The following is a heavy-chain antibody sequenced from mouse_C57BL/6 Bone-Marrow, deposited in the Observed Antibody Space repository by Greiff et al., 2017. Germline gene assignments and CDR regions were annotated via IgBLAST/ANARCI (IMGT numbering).Heavy chain of an antibody. CDR1: GYTFTSYW. V-gene: IGHV1-69*01. CDR2: IDPSDSYT. J-gene: IGHJ3*01. Sequence: QVQLQQPGAELVMPGASVKLSCKASGYTFTSYWMHWVKQRPGQGLEWIGEIDPSDSYTNYNQKFKGKSTVTVDKSSSTAYMQLSSLTSEASEVYYCARWALYGSLLAYWGQGTLVTVSA. CDR3: ARWALYGSLLAY. D-gene: IGHD1-1*01.